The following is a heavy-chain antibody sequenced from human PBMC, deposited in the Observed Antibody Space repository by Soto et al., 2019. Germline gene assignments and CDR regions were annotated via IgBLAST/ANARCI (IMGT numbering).Heavy chain of an antibody. CDR1: GYSFSTHW. D-gene: IGHD3-16*01. V-gene: IGHV5-51*01. J-gene: IGHJ4*02. CDR3: ARSQFDYVWGTSGYFDS. Sequence: EVQLVQSGPEVKKPGESLKICCKGSGYSFSTHWVGWVRQMPGKGLEWMGIIYPGDSDARYSPSFKGQVTISVDESTPTAFLQWSSLKASDTAMYFCARSQFDYVWGTSGYFDSWGQGTLVTVSS. CDR2: IYPGDSDA.